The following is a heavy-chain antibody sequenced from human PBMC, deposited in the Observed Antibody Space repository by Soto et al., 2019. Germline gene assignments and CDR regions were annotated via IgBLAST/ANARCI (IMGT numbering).Heavy chain of an antibody. CDR3: AKVSPGYDFWSGLDY. D-gene: IGHD3-3*01. Sequence: GSLRLSCAASGFTFRSYAMSWVRQAPGKGLEWVSGISGSGISTHYADSVKGRFTVSRDNSKNTLYLQMNSLRAEDTAVYYCAKVSPGYDFWSGLDYWGQGTLVTVSS. CDR1: GFTFRSYA. CDR2: ISGSGIST. J-gene: IGHJ4*02. V-gene: IGHV3-23*01.